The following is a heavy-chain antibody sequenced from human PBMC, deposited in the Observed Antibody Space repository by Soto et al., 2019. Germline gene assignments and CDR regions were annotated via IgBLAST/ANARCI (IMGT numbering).Heavy chain of an antibody. CDR2: IYYSAST. CDR1: GGSISSYY. CDR3: ARHLPYCGGDCYSLDY. V-gene: IGHV4-59*08. D-gene: IGHD2-21*02. Sequence: QVQLQESGPGLVKPSETLSLTCTVSGGSISSYYWSWIRQPPGKGLEWIGYIYYSASTNYSPSLKSRVTIQVDTSKNQFSLNLSSVTAADTAVYYCARHLPYCGGDCYSLDYWGQGTLVTVSS. J-gene: IGHJ4*02.